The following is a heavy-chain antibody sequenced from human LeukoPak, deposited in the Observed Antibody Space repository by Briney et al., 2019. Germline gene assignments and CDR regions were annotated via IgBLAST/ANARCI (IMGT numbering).Heavy chain of an antibody. J-gene: IGHJ4*02. D-gene: IGHD3-3*01. Sequence: ASVKVSCKASGYTFIGYYMHWVRQAPGQGLEGVGWINPNSGGTNYPQTFQGRVTMTGDTSISTAYMELSRLRSDDTAAYYCARVEDYDFWSGHNGYFDYWGQGTLVTVSS. CDR2: INPNSGGT. V-gene: IGHV1-2*02. CDR1: GYTFIGYY. CDR3: ARVEDYDFWSGHNGYFDY.